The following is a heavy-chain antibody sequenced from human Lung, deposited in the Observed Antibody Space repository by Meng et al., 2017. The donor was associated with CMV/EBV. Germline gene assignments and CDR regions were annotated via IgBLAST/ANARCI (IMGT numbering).Heavy chain of an antibody. CDR1: GFSFSNFA. J-gene: IGHJ6*02. Sequence: GGSXRLXCAASGFSFSNFAVSWVRQAPGRGLEWVSNIDGGNRTFYARSVKGRFTISRDSSKNIVYLQMNSLRAEDTAVYFCAEDSHYPCCYGMDVWGQGTXVNVSS. D-gene: IGHD3-10*01. V-gene: IGHV3-23*01. CDR2: IDGGNRT. CDR3: AEDSHYPCCYGMDV.